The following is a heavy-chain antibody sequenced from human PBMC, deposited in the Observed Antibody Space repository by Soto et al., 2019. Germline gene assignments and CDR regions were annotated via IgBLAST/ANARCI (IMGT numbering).Heavy chain of an antibody. Sequence: GGALRLSCAVSGFSFGTYWMSWVRQAPGKGLEWLASIKQDGSERYYLDSVKGRFTISRDNAKDSLSLQMNSLRGEDTAFYYCARDVGPITIFGEALSGYFDFWGQGTLVTVSS. CDR3: ARDVGPITIFGEALSGYFDF. D-gene: IGHD3-3*01. V-gene: IGHV3-7*03. J-gene: IGHJ4*02. CDR1: GFSFGTYW. CDR2: IKQDGSER.